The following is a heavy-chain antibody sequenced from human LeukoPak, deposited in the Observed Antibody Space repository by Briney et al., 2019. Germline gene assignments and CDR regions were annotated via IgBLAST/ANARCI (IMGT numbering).Heavy chain of an antibody. Sequence: PSQTLSLTCTVSGGPISSGGYYWSWIRQHPGKGLEWIGYIYYSGSTYYNPSLKSRVTISVDTSKNQFSLKLSSVTAADTAVYYCARGITMVRGPRGADAFDIWGQGTMVTVSS. V-gene: IGHV4-31*03. CDR3: ARGITMVRGPRGADAFDI. D-gene: IGHD3-10*01. CDR1: GGPISSGGYY. CDR2: IYYSGST. J-gene: IGHJ3*02.